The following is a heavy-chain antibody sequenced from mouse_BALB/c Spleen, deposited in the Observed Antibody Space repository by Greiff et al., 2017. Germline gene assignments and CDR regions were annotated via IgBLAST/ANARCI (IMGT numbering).Heavy chain of an antibody. CDR3: ARSYYGTWYFDV. CDR2: ISSGGSYT. CDR1: GFTFSSYG. J-gene: IGHJ1*01. V-gene: IGHV5-6*02. D-gene: IGHD1-1*01. Sequence: EVKLEESGGDLVKPGGSLKLSCAASGFTFSSYGMSWVLQTPDKRLEWVATISSGGSYTYYPDSVKGRFTISRDNAKNTLYLQMSSLKSEDTAMYYCARSYYGTWYFDVWGAGTTVTVSS.